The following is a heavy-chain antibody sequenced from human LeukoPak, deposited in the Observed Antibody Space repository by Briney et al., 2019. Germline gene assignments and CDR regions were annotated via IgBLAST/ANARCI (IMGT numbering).Heavy chain of an antibody. CDR3: ARDRKEYTLDY. V-gene: IGHV3-33*01. CDR1: GFTFSSYG. D-gene: IGHD1-14*01. J-gene: IGHJ4*02. CDR2: IWYDGSNK. Sequence: PGGSLRLSCAASGFTFSSYGMHWVRQAPGKGLEWVAVIWYDGSNKYYADSVKGRFTISRDNSKNTLYLQMNSLRAEDTAVYYCARDRKEYTLDYWGQGTLVTVSS.